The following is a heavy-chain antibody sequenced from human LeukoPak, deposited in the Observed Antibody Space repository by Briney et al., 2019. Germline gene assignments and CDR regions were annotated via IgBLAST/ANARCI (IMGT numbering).Heavy chain of an antibody. CDR2: ISAYNGNT. Sequence: GASVKVSCKASGYTFTSYGISWVRQAPGQGLEWMGWISAYNGNTNYAQKLQGRITMNTDTYKRTAYMEMRSLRYDDTAVYYCAREGANFWSGSTDYWGQGTLVTVSS. J-gene: IGHJ4*02. D-gene: IGHD3-3*01. CDR3: AREGANFWSGSTDY. V-gene: IGHV1-18*01. CDR1: GYTFTSYG.